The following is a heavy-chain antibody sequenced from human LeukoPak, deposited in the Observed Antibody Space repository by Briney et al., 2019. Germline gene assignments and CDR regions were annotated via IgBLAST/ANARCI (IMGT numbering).Heavy chain of an antibody. CDR3: ARGTAAAGFYFDY. V-gene: IGHV4-38-2*02. J-gene: IGHJ4*02. D-gene: IGHD6-13*01. CDR1: GYSISSGYY. Sequence: SETLSLTCTVSGYSISSGYYWGWIRQPPGKGLEWIGSIYHSGSTYYNPSLESRVTMSVDTSKNQFSLELSSVTAADTAVYYCARGTAAAGFYFDYWGQGILVTVSS. CDR2: IYHSGST.